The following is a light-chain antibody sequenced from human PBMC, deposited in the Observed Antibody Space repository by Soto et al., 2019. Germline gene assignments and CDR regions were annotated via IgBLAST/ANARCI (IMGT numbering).Light chain of an antibody. CDR3: HHYVGSPWT. CDR2: GAS. V-gene: IGKV3-20*01. J-gene: IGKJ1*01. CDR1: QSVNSF. Sequence: EIVLTQSPGTLSLSPGERATLSCRASQSVNSFLAWFQQKPGQAPRLLIYGASSRATGVPDRFSGSGSETDFTLTITRLEPEDFAVYYCHHYVGSPWTCGQGTKVENK.